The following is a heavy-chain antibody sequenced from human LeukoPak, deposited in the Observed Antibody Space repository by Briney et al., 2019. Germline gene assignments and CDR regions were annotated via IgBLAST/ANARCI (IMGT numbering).Heavy chain of an antibody. CDR1: GITFSNYG. J-gene: IGHJ4*02. Sequence: GGSLRLSCAASGITFSNYGMHWVRQAPGKGLEWLAAIFYDGTNKYYADSVKGRFTISRDNSKNTLYLQVNSLRAEDTAVYYCARDHVFYFSYGDYWGQGTLVTVSS. V-gene: IGHV3-33*01. CDR3: ARDHVFYFSYGDY. D-gene: IGHD2/OR15-2a*01. CDR2: IFYDGTNK.